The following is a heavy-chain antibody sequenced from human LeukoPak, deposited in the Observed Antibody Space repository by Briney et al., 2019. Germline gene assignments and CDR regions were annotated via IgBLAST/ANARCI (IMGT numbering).Heavy chain of an antibody. CDR2: ISWDGGST. J-gene: IGHJ4*02. CDR3: GKEWGEGYTAMAN. CDR1: GSTFDDYT. V-gene: IGHV3-43*01. Sequence: GRSLCLSWAASGSTFDDYTMRCVRHAARKGMGWVSFISWDGGSTYDADSVKGRFTISRYNSKNSLYLQMNSLRTEDTALYYCGKEWGEGYTAMANWGQGTLVTVSS. D-gene: IGHD5-18*01.